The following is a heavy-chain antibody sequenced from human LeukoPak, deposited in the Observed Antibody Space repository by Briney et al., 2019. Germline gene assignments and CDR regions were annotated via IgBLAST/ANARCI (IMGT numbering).Heavy chain of an antibody. Sequence: AGGSLRLSCAASGFTFSSYSMNWVRQAPGKGLEWVSYITISSSTIYYADSMKGRFTISRDNAKNSLYLQMNSLRAKDTAVYYCARDGWVAALDYWGQGTLVTVSS. J-gene: IGHJ4*02. V-gene: IGHV3-48*01. CDR1: GFTFSSYS. CDR3: ARDGWVAALDY. CDR2: ITISSSTI. D-gene: IGHD2-15*01.